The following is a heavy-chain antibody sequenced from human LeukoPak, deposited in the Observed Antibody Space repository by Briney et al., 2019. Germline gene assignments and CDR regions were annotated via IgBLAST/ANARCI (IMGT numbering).Heavy chain of an antibody. Sequence: GGSLRLSCAASGFTFSTYSMNWVRQAPGKGLEWASSISSSSSSIYYSDSVKGRFTVSRDNAKNSLYLQMNSLRDEDTAVYYCAGSLRGGGWYMYWGRGTLVTVSS. D-gene: IGHD6-19*01. V-gene: IGHV3-21*01. CDR1: GFTFSTYS. CDR3: AGSLRGGGWYMY. J-gene: IGHJ4*02. CDR2: ISSSSSSI.